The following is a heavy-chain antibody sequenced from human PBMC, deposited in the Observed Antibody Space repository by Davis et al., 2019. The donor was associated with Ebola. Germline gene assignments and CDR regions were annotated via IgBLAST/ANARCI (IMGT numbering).Heavy chain of an antibody. CDR2: ISGTSRYI. V-gene: IGHV3-21*01. D-gene: IGHD4-17*01. J-gene: IGHJ5*01. CDR3: ERLGGALVTTFDS. Sequence: PGGSLRLSCAASGFTFSTYSMNWVRQAPGKGLEWVSSISGTSRYISYADSVVGRFTISRDNAKNSLYLQMNSLRADGTAIYYCERLGGALVTTFDSWGQGTLVTVSS. CDR1: GFTFSTYS.